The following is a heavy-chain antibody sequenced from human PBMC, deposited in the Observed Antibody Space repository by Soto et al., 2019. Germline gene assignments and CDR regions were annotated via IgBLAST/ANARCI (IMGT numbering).Heavy chain of an antibody. CDR1: GYTFTGYY. D-gene: IGHD3-10*01. J-gene: IGHJ6*02. V-gene: IGHV1-2*02. Sequence: ASVKVSCKASGYTFTGYYMHWVRQAPGQGLEWMGWINPNSGGTNYAQKLQGRVTMTTDTSTSTAYMELRSLRSDDTAVYYCARDLATMVRGVIIGYYYYGMDVWGQGTTVTVSS. CDR3: ARDLATMVRGVIIGYYYYGMDV. CDR2: INPNSGGT.